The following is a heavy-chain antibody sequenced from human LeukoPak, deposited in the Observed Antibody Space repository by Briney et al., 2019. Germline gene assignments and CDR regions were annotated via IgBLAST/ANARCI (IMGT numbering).Heavy chain of an antibody. D-gene: IGHD3-22*01. J-gene: IGHJ4*02. Sequence: SQTLSLTCAISGDSVSSNSAAWNWIRQSPSRGLEWLGRTYYRSKWYNDYAVSEKSRITINPDTSKNQFSLQLNSVTPEDTAVYYCARGTDYYDSSGYFSGRFDYWGQGTLVTVSS. CDR1: GDSVSSNSAA. V-gene: IGHV6-1*01. CDR3: ARGTDYYDSSGYFSGRFDY. CDR2: TYYRSKWYN.